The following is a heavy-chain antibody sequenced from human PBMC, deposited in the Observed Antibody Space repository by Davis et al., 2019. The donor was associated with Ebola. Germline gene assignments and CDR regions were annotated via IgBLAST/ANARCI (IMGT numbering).Heavy chain of an antibody. CDR2: IKSKTDGGTT. J-gene: IGHJ4*02. V-gene: IGHV3-15*01. D-gene: IGHD2-2*01. CDR3: NPIGFCSSTSCPGTD. Sequence: GESLKISCAASGFSFSNAWMSWVRQAPGKGLEWVGRIKSKTDGGTTDYAAPVKGRFTISRDDAKNRLYLQMNSLKSEDTAVYYCNPIGFCSSTSCPGTDWGRGTLVTVSS. CDR1: GFSFSNAW.